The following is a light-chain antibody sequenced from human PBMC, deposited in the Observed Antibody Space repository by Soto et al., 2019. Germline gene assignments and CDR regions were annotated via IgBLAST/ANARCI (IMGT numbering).Light chain of an antibody. V-gene: IGKV1-27*01. CDR1: QGISNY. Sequence: DIQMTQSPSSLSASVGDRVAITCRASQGISNYLAWYQQKPGKVPKLLIYAASTLQSGVPSRFRGGGSGTEFTPTISSLQPEDVANDYWQKDTSAPWTFGQGTKVEIK. CDR3: QKDTSAPWT. CDR2: AAS. J-gene: IGKJ1*01.